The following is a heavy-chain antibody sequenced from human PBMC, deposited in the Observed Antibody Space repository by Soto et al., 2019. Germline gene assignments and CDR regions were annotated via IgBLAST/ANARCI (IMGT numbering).Heavy chain of an antibody. Sequence: VQLVESGGGVVQPGRSLRLSCAASGFTFSSYGMHWVRQAPGKGLEWVAVIWYDGSNKYYADSVKGRFTISRDNSKNTLYLQMNSLRAEDTAVYYCARDDRYCSGGSCTTDYWGQGTLVTVSS. D-gene: IGHD2-15*01. J-gene: IGHJ4*02. CDR2: IWYDGSNK. CDR1: GFTFSSYG. V-gene: IGHV3-33*01. CDR3: ARDDRYCSGGSCTTDY.